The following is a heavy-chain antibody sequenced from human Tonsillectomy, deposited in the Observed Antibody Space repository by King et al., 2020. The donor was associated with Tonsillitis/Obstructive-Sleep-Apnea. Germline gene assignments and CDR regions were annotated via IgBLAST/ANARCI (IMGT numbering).Heavy chain of an antibody. J-gene: IGHJ4*01. CDR2: MSYDGSHI. V-gene: IGHV3-30*04. D-gene: IGHD3/OR15-3a*01. CDR3: ARRTGDYFDY. CDR1: GFTFRSYA. Sequence: QLVQSGGGVVQPGRSLRLSCAASGFTFRSYAMHWVRQAPGKGLEWVAVMSYDGSHIYYADSVKGRFTISRDSSKNKLFLQMNSLRAEDTAVYYCARRTGDYFDYWGHGTLVTVSS.